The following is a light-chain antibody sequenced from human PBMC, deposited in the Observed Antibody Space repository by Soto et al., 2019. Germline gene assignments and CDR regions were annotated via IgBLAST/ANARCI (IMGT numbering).Light chain of an antibody. CDR1: QSPLYSDGNTY. CDR2: KVY. J-gene: IGKJ1*01. V-gene: IGKV2-30*01. CDR3: MQGTQWPWT. Sequence: VVMTQSPLSLPVTLGQPASISCRSSQSPLYSDGNTYLSWFQQRPGQSPRRLIYKVYNRDSGVQDRFSGSGSGTDFTLKIRRVEAEDVGVYYCMQGTQWPWTVGQGTKVDIK.